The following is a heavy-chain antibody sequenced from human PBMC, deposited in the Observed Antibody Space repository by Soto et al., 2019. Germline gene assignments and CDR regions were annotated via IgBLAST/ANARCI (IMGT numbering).Heavy chain of an antibody. CDR3: AGDAGSYIWGSYRRNWFDP. Sequence: ASVKVSCKASGYTFTSYAMHWVRQAPGQRLEWMGWINAGNGNTKYSQKFQGRVTITRDTSASTAYMELSSLRSEDTAVYYCAGDAGSYIWGSYRRNWFDPWGQGTLVT. CDR2: INAGNGNT. J-gene: IGHJ5*02. CDR1: GYTFTSYA. V-gene: IGHV1-3*01. D-gene: IGHD3-16*02.